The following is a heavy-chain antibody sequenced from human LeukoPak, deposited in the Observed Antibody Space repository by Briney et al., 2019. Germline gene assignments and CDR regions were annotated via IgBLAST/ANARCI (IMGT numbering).Heavy chain of an antibody. Sequence: GGSLRLSCAASGFTFSSYWMSWVRQAPGKGLEWVANIKQDGSKKYYVDSVKGRFTISRDNAKNSLYLQMNSLRAEDTAVYYCARYLSYYYDSSGYYYSLLFDYWGQGTLVTVSS. CDR1: GFTFSSYW. CDR3: ARYLSYYYDSSGYYYSLLFDY. CDR2: IKQDGSKK. D-gene: IGHD3-22*01. J-gene: IGHJ4*02. V-gene: IGHV3-7*01.